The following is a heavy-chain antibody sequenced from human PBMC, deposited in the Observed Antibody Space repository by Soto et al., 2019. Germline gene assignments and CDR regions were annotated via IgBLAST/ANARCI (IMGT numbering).Heavy chain of an antibody. J-gene: IGHJ4*02. CDR1: GFTFSSYW. D-gene: IGHD2-15*01. CDR2: IKQDGSEK. CDR3: ARGCSGGSCYYYFDY. V-gene: IGHV3-7*01. Sequence: GGSLRLSCAASGFTFSSYWMSWVRQAPGKGLEWVANIKQDGSEKYYVDSVKGRFTISRDNAKNSLYLQMNSLRAEDTAVYYCARGCSGGSCYYYFDYWGQGTLVTVSS.